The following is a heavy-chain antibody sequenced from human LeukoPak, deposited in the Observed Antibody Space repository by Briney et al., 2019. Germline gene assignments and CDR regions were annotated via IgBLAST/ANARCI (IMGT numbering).Heavy chain of an antibody. CDR1: GFTFSSYG. J-gene: IGHJ4*02. V-gene: IGHV3-30*18. D-gene: IGHD3-10*01. Sequence: GRSLRLSCAASGFTFSSYGMHWVRQAPGKGLEWVAVISYDGSNKYYADSVKGRFTISRDNSKNTLYLQMNSLRAEDTAVYYCAKGQIGEYYFDYWGQGTLVTVSS. CDR2: ISYDGSNK. CDR3: AKGQIGEYYFDY.